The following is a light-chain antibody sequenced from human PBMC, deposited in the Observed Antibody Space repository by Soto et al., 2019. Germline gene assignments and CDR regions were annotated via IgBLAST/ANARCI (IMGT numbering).Light chain of an antibody. Sequence: EIVMTQSPDTLSVSPGDRATLSCRASQTVGTNLAWYQQKPGQSLRLLIYSASTRTPGSPDRISGSGSGTEFTLTISSLQSEDFAVYYCQQYNDWPPYTFGQGTTLEIK. CDR1: QTVGTN. V-gene: IGKV3-15*01. CDR3: QQYNDWPPYT. J-gene: IGKJ2*01. CDR2: SAS.